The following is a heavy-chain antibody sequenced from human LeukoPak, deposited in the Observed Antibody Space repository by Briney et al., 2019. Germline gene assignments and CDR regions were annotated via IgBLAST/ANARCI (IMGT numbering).Heavy chain of an antibody. J-gene: IGHJ4*02. Sequence: SETLSLTCAVYGGSFSGYYWSWIRQPPGKGLEWIGEINHSGSTNYNPSLKSRVTISVDTSKNQLSLKLSSVTAADTAVYYCARGVRGYSYGPRTSSFDYWGQGTLVTVSS. V-gene: IGHV4-34*01. CDR3: ARGVRGYSYGPRTSSFDY. D-gene: IGHD5-18*01. CDR2: INHSGST. CDR1: GGSFSGYY.